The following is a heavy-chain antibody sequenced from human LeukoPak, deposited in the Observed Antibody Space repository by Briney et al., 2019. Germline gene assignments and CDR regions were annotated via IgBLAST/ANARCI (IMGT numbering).Heavy chain of an antibody. CDR1: GFTISSYE. V-gene: IGHV3-48*03. CDR2: ISSSGSTI. Sequence: GGSLRLSCAASGFTISSYEMNWVRQAPRKGQEWVSYISSSGSTIYYADPLKGRFTISINNAKNSLYLQMISLRADDMSVYYCARDTGSYLDYRGQGTLVTVSS. J-gene: IGHJ4*02. D-gene: IGHD3-10*01. CDR3: ARDTGSYLDY.